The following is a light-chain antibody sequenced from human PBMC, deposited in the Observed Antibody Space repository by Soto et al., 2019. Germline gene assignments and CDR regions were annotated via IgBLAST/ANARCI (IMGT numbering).Light chain of an antibody. CDR3: QQYYNYLYP. Sequence: DIQMTQSPSTLSASVGDRVTITCRASQSISSWLAWYQQKPGKAPKLLIYDASSLESGVPSRFSGSESGTEFTLTISSLQPDDFAPYYCQQYYNYLYPFGQGTKLEIK. J-gene: IGKJ2*01. CDR1: QSISSW. CDR2: DAS. V-gene: IGKV1-5*01.